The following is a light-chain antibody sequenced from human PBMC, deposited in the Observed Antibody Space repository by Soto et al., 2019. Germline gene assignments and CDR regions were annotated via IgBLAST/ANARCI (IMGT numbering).Light chain of an antibody. Sequence: EIVLTQSPGTLSLSPGERATLSCRASQSVSSSNLAWYQQKPGQAPRLLIYRASSRATGIPARFSGSGSGTEFTLAISSLQSEDFAVYYCQQYNHWPRTFGQGTKVDIK. J-gene: IGKJ1*01. CDR3: QQYNHWPRT. CDR1: QSVSSSN. CDR2: RAS. V-gene: IGKV3-15*01.